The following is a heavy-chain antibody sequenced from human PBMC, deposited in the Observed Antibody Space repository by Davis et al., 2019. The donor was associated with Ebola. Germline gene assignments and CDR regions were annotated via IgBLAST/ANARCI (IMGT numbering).Heavy chain of an antibody. D-gene: IGHD3-9*01. CDR2: INHSGST. V-gene: IGHV4-34*01. Sequence: SDTLSFTCAVYGWSFSGYYWSWIRQPPGKGLEWIGEINHSGSTNYNPSLKRRVTISVDTSKNQFSLKLSSVTAADTAVYYCARGPHSYFDWLHPHQRIGFWFDPWGQGTLVTASS. CDR3: ARGPHSYFDWLHPHQRIGFWFDP. CDR1: GWSFSGYY. J-gene: IGHJ5*02.